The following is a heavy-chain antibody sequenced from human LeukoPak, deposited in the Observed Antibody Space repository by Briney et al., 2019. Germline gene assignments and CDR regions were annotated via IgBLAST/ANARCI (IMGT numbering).Heavy chain of an antibody. CDR3: ARGRYDILTGYYPFAPYYFDY. Sequence: GGSLRLSCTASGFTFNNYWMTWVRQGPGKGLEWVAQIKEDGSEKYYVDSVRGRFTISRDNAKNSLYLQMGSLRAEDMAVYYCARGRYDILTGYYPFAPYYFDYWGQGTLVTVSS. CDR2: IKEDGSEK. J-gene: IGHJ4*02. CDR1: GFTFNNYW. V-gene: IGHV3-7*01. D-gene: IGHD3-9*01.